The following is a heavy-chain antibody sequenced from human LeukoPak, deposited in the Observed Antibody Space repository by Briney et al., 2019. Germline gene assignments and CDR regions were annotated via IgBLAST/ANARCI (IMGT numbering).Heavy chain of an antibody. J-gene: IGHJ4*02. Sequence: ASVKVSCKASGYTFTNYDIMWVRQATGQGPEWMGWMNSNSGNTGYAQKFQGRVTMTRDTSISTAYMELHSLTSEDTAVYYCARGRGGTVVRGYLDYWGQGTLVTASS. CDR2: MNSNSGNT. CDR3: ARGRGGTVVRGYLDY. V-gene: IGHV1-8*01. D-gene: IGHD3-10*01. CDR1: GYTFTNYD.